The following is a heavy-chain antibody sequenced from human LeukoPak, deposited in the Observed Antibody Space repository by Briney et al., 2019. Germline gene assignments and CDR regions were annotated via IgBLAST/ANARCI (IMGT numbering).Heavy chain of an antibody. CDR1: GGSFSGYY. J-gene: IGHJ4*02. CDR2: INHSGST. D-gene: IGHD2-2*01. V-gene: IGHV4-34*01. Sequence: KPSETLSLTCAVYGGSFSGYYWSWIRQPPGKGLEWIGEINHSGSTNYNPSLKSRVTISVDTSKNQFSLKLSSVTAADTAVYYCARDSRPVPAARYISTVDYWGQGTLVTVSS. CDR3: ARDSRPVPAARYISTVDY.